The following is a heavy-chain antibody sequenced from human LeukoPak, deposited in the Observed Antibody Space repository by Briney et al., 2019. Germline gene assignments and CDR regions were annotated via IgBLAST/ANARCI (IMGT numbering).Heavy chain of an antibody. Sequence: SETLSLTCNVSGGSISSSRYYWSWIRQSAGKELEWIGRIYSSGNTDYHPYIVSLKSRVSLSLDTSKNQFSLKLSSVTAADTAVYHCARGEYHYGSGSYVFPIMDVWGQGTTVTVSS. D-gene: IGHD3-10*01. CDR1: GGSISSSRYY. J-gene: IGHJ6*01. CDR3: ARGEYHYGSGSYVFPIMDV. CDR2: IYSSGNT. V-gene: IGHV4-61*02.